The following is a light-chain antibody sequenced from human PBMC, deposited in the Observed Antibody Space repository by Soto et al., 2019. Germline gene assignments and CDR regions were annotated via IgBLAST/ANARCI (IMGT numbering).Light chain of an antibody. CDR3: SSYTRNTALV. CDR1: SIDIGPYDY. V-gene: IGLV2-14*01. CDR2: EVT. Sequence: QSALTQPVSVSGSPGQSITISCTGTSIDIGPYDYVSWYQQHPGKAPKLMIYEVTNRPSGVSHRFSGSKSGSTASLTISGLQAEDEADYYCSSYTRNTALVFGPGTKVTVL. J-gene: IGLJ1*01.